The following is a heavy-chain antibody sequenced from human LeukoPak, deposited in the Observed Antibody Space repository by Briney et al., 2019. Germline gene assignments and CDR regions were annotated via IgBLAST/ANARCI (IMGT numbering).Heavy chain of an antibody. CDR2: INRNGGDT. V-gene: IGHV3-20*01. CDR1: GFTVDDYG. CDR3: ARDRPYTTYGTNGMDV. J-gene: IGHJ6*02. D-gene: IGHD1-26*01. Sequence: GGSLRLSCVASGFTVDDYGMSWVRQVPGKGLEWVSGINRNGGDTRYADSVKGRFTISRDNGKNSLYLQMNSLRAEDTALYRCARDRPYTTYGTNGMDVWGQGTTVTVSS.